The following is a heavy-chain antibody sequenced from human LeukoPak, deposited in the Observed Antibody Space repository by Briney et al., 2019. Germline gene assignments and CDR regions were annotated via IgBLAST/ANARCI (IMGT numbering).Heavy chain of an antibody. Sequence: SVKVSCKASGGTFGSYAISWVRQAPGQGLEWMGRIIPILGIANYAQKFQGRVTITADKSTSTAYMELSSLRSEDTAVYYCATYSSSWYGPGDAFDIWGQGTMVTVSS. J-gene: IGHJ3*02. V-gene: IGHV1-69*04. CDR1: GGTFGSYA. D-gene: IGHD6-13*01. CDR3: ATYSSSWYGPGDAFDI. CDR2: IIPILGIA.